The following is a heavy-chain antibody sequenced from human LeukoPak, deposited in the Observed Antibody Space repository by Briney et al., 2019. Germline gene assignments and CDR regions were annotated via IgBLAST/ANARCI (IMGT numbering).Heavy chain of an antibody. V-gene: IGHV3-21*01. CDR2: ISSRSNYI. CDR3: ARIVAAAPYGMDV. Sequence: GGSLGLSCAASGFTVSSNYMSWVRQAPGKGLEWVSAISSRSNYIYYADSVKGRFTISRDNAKNSLYVQMNSLRAEDTAVYYCARIVAAAPYGMDVWGQGTTVTVSS. J-gene: IGHJ6*02. CDR1: GFTVSSNY. D-gene: IGHD6-25*01.